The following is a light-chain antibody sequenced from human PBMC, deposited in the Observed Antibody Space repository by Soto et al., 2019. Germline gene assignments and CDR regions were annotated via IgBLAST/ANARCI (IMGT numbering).Light chain of an antibody. CDR1: QNIDYY. CDR3: RQSYSTPRT. J-gene: IGKJ2*01. V-gene: IGKV1-39*01. CDR2: AAS. Sequence: DIQMTQSPSSLSASVGDRVTITCRASQNIDYYLSWYQQKPGKAPKLLISAASSLRGGVPSRFSGSGSGPDFTLTLSSLQPEDSAIYTGRQSYSTPRTFGQGARLEI.